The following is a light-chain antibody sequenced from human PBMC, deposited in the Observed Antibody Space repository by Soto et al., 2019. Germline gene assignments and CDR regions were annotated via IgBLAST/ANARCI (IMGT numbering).Light chain of an antibody. CDR1: QSVNNK. CDR3: QQYNHWPT. V-gene: IGKV3-15*01. CDR2: DAS. Sequence: EVVLTQSPATLSVSPGERATLSCRAGQSVNNKLAWYQQTPGQPPRLLIYDASTRATGVPGRFSGSGSGTEFTLTISSLQSEDFAVYYCQQYNHWPTFGQGPKLEIK. J-gene: IGKJ2*01.